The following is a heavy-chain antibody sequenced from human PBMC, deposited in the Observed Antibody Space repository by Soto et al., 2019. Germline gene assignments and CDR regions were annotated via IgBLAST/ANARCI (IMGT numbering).Heavy chain of an antibody. D-gene: IGHD4-17*01. Sequence: ASVKVSCKASGYTFTSYYMHWVRQAPGQGLEWMGIINPSGGSTSYAQKFQGRVTMTRDTSTSTVYMELSSLRSEDTAVYYCARRLRLRSDYYYGMDVWGQGTTVTVSS. CDR3: ARRLRLRSDYYYGMDV. V-gene: IGHV1-46*01. CDR2: INPSGGST. CDR1: GYTFTSYY. J-gene: IGHJ6*02.